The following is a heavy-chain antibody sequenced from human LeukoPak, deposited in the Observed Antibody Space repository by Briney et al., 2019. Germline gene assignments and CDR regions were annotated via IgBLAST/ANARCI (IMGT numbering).Heavy chain of an antibody. Sequence: GASVKVSCKASGGTFSSYAISWVRQAPGQGLEWMGGIIPIFGTANYAQKFQGRVTITADESTSTAYMELSSLRSEDTAVYYCARDRGVRFFFVPRYGMDVWGQGTTVTVSS. CDR3: ARDRGVRFFFVPRYGMDV. D-gene: IGHD3-3*01. CDR2: IIPIFGTA. CDR1: GGTFSSYA. V-gene: IGHV1-69*13. J-gene: IGHJ6*02.